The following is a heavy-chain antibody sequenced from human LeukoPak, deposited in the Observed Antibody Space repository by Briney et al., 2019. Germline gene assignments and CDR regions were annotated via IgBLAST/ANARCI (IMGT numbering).Heavy chain of an antibody. D-gene: IGHD2-15*01. CDR2: INHSGST. CDR1: GGSFSDYY. J-gene: IGHJ5*02. CDR3: ARKEVAATGPNWFDP. Sequence: PSETLSLTCAVYGGSFSDYYWTWIRQPPGKGLEWIGEINHSGSTNYNPSLKSRVTISVDTSKNQFSLKLSSVTAADTAVYYCARKEVAATGPNWFDPWGQGTLVTVSS. V-gene: IGHV4-34*01.